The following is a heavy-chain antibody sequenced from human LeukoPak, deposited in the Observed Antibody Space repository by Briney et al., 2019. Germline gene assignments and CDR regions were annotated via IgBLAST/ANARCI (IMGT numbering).Heavy chain of an antibody. V-gene: IGHV3-53*01. CDR1: GFTVSRKY. CDR3: VSGADI. J-gene: IGHJ6*03. Sequence: GGSLRLSCAASGFTVSRKYMSWVRQAPGMGLEWCSVIYRGGVTNYADSVKCRFTISSDNAKNTLYLQMNSLSDEDMAVYYCVSGADIWSKGTTVTVS. CDR2: IYRGGVT. D-gene: IGHD3-16*01.